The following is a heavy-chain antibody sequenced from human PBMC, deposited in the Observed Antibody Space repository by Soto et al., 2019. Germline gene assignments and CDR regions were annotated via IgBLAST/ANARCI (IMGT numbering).Heavy chain of an antibody. CDR3: ASVYYYGSGSYSY. CDR2: IWYDGSNK. Sequence: GGSLRLSCTASGFTFSSYGMHWVRQAPGKGLEWVAVIWYDGSNKYYADSVKGRVTISRDNSKNTLYPQMNSLRAEDTAVYYCASVYYYGSGSYSYWGQGTLVTVSS. J-gene: IGHJ4*02. CDR1: GFTFSSYG. D-gene: IGHD3-10*01. V-gene: IGHV3-33*08.